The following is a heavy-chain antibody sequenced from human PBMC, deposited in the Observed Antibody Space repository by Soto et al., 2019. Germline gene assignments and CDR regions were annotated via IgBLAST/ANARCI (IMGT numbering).Heavy chain of an antibody. CDR3: ARGSPSYYGSGSFYYFDY. V-gene: IGHV3-53*04. D-gene: IGHD3-10*01. CDR1: GFTVSSNY. Sequence: GGSLRLSCAASGFTVSSNYMSWVRQAPGKGLEWVSVIYSGGSTYYADSVKGRFTISRHNSKNTLYLQMNSLRAEDTAVYYCARGSPSYYGSGSFYYFDYWGQGTLVTVSS. CDR2: IYSGGST. J-gene: IGHJ4*02.